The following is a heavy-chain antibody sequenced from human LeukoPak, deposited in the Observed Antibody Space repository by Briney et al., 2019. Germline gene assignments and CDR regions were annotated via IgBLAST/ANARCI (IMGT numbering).Heavy chain of an antibody. CDR1: GFTFSSYA. CDR3: ARAPSGYEPFDY. CDR2: IKQDGSEK. Sequence: GGSLRLSCAASGFTFSSYAMSWVRQAPGKGLEWVANIKQDGSEKYCVDSVKGRFTISRDNAKNSLYLQMNSLRAEDTAVYYCARAPSGYEPFDYWGQGTLVTVSS. D-gene: IGHD5-12*01. V-gene: IGHV3-7*01. J-gene: IGHJ4*02.